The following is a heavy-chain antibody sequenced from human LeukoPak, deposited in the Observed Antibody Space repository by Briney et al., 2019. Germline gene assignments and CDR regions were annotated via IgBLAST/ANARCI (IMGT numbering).Heavy chain of an antibody. V-gene: IGHV3-33*01. D-gene: IGHD6-19*01. CDR3: ARDQYSSGWYITGFSHYHGMDV. CDR1: GFTFSSYG. Sequence: GGSLRLSCAASGFTFSSYGMHWVRQAPGKGLEWVAVIWYDGSNKYYADSVKGRFTISRDNSKNTLYLQMNSLRAEDTAVYYCARDQYSSGWYITGFSHYHGMDVWGQGTTVTVSS. J-gene: IGHJ6*02. CDR2: IWYDGSNK.